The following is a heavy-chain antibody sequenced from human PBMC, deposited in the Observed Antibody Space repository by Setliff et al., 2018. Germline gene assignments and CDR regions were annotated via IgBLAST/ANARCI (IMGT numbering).Heavy chain of an antibody. CDR2: FSNYNGRA. V-gene: IGHV1-18*01. J-gene: IGHJ1*01. CDR3: ARGNPAEYFQY. CDR1: GYTFDIYA. Sequence: ASVKVSCKTSGYTFDIYAISWMRQAPGQGLEWMGYFSNYNGRATLAQKFQGRVTLTTDTAAKTVYMELRSLTSDDTAVYYCARGNPAEYFQYWGQGTLVTV.